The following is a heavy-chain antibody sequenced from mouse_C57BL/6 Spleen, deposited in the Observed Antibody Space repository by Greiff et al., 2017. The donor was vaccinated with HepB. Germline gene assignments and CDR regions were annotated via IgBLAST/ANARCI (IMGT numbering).Heavy chain of an antibody. V-gene: IGHV1-9*01. J-gene: IGHJ4*01. CDR2: ILPGSGST. Sequence: VKVVESGAELMKPGASVKLSCKATGYTFTGYWIEWVKQRPGHGLEWIGEILPGSGSTNYNEKFKGKATFTADTSSNTAYMQLSSLTTEDSAIYYCARPLMIPYYAMDYWGQGTSVTVSS. D-gene: IGHD2-3*01. CDR1: GYTFTGYW. CDR3: ARPLMIPYYAMDY.